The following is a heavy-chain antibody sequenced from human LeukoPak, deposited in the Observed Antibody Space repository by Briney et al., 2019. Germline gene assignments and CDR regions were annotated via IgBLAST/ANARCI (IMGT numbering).Heavy chain of an antibody. CDR3: AKRGHYSINWYHYFDY. J-gene: IGHJ4*02. Sequence: GGSLRLSCAASGFTFTTYGLHWVRQAPGKGLEWVAAIASNGGSAYYADSVKGRFTISRDNSKNTLFLQMNSLRPDDTAVYYCAKRGHYSINWYHYFDYWGQGTLVTVSS. CDR1: GFTFTTYG. D-gene: IGHD6-13*01. CDR2: IASNGGSA. V-gene: IGHV3-30*18.